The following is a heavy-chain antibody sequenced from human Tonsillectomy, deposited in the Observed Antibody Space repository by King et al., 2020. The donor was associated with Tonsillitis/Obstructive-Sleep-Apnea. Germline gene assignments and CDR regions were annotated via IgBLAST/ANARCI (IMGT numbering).Heavy chain of an antibody. CDR3: ARLYWSSNSCHSGSSYYFDY. J-gene: IGHJ4*01. CDR1: GYSFTTYW. CDR2: IYPGATET. D-gene: IGHD2-2*01. V-gene: IGHV5-51*03. Sequence: VQLVESGAEVKKPGESLKISCKGSGYSFTTYWIAWVRQMPEKGPEWMGNIYPGATETKYSPSFQGQVTISDDKSVSTAYLEWSSLKASDTALYYCARLYWSSNSCHSGSSYYFDYWGHRTLVTVSS.